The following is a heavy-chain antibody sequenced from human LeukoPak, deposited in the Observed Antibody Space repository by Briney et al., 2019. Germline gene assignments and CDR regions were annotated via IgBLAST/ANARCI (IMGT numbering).Heavy chain of an antibody. CDR1: GGSFSGYY. V-gene: IGHV4-34*01. CDR3: ARERNYDYVWGSYRYGGYYFDY. CDR2: INHSGST. D-gene: IGHD3-16*02. Sequence: SETLSLTCAVYGGSFSGYYWSWIRQPQGKGLEWIGEINHSGSTNYNPSLKSRVTISVDTSKNQFSLKLSSVTAADTAVYYCARERNYDYVWGSYRYGGYYFDYWGQGTLVTVSS. J-gene: IGHJ4*02.